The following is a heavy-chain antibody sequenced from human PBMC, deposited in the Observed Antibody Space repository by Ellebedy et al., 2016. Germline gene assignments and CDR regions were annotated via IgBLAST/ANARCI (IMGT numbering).Heavy chain of an antibody. CDR1: GFTFSSYG. Sequence: GESLKISCAASGFTFSSYGMHWVRQAPGKGLEWVAVISYDGSNKYYADSVKGRFTISRDNSKNTLYLQMNSLRDEDTAVYYCATDYGDYWSTNYFDYWGQGTLVTVSS. V-gene: IGHV3-30*03. J-gene: IGHJ4*02. CDR2: ISYDGSNK. CDR3: ATDYGDYWSTNYFDY. D-gene: IGHD4-17*01.